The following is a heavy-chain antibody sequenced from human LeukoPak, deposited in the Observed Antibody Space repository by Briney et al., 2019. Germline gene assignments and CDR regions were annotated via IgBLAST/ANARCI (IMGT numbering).Heavy chain of an antibody. J-gene: IGHJ5*02. D-gene: IGHD6-19*01. CDR1: GYTFTSYA. CDR2: INTNTGGP. CDR3: ARHGLRSNIAVAGKDLVGWFDP. V-gene: IGHV7-4-1*02. Sequence: ASVKVSFKASGYTFTSYAMNWVRQAPGQGLEWMGWINTNTGGPTYAQGFTGRFVFSLDTSASTAYLQISSLKAEDTAIYYCARHGLRSNIAVAGKDLVGWFDPWGQGTLVTVSS.